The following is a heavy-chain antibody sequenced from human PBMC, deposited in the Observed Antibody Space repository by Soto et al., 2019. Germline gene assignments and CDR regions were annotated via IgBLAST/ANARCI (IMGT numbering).Heavy chain of an antibody. CDR3: ARGSGITIFGVVISHFDY. CDR2: IIPIFGTA. D-gene: IGHD3-3*01. V-gene: IGHV1-69*01. J-gene: IGHJ4*02. CDR1: GGTFSSYA. Sequence: QVQLVQSGAEVKKPGSSVKVSCKASGGTFSSYAISWVRQAPGQGLEWMGGIIPIFGTANYAQKFQGRVTITADESTSTAYMGLSSLRSEDTAVYYCARGSGITIFGVVISHFDYWGQGTLVTVSS.